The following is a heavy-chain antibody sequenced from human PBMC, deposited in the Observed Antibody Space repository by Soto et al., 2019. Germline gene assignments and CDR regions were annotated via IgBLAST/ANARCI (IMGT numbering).Heavy chain of an antibody. V-gene: IGHV2-5*02. J-gene: IGHJ3*01. D-gene: IGHD1-1*01. CDR1: GFSLSSSGVG. CDR3: AHRRLATNCAFYV. Sequence: QITLKESGPTLVKPTQTLTLTCTFSGFSLSSSGVGMGWIRQPPGKALAWLALIYWDGDKRYSPSLGSRLTNTKDTSNNQVVLTKTNMDPVDTATYYCAHRRLATNCAFYVWGQGAMVTVAA. CDR2: IYWDGDK.